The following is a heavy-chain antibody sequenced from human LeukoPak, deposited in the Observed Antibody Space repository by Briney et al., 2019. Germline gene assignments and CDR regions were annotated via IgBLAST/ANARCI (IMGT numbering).Heavy chain of an antibody. V-gene: IGHV4-59*01. Sequence: PSETLSLTCTVSGGSISSYYWSWIRQPPGKGLEWIGYIYYSGSTNYNPSLKSRVTISVDTSKNQFSLKLSSVTAADTAVYYCAKDLHSRGSWPFDYWGQGTLVTVSS. CDR2: IYYSGST. D-gene: IGHD1-26*01. J-gene: IGHJ4*02. CDR1: GGSISSYY. CDR3: AKDLHSRGSWPFDY.